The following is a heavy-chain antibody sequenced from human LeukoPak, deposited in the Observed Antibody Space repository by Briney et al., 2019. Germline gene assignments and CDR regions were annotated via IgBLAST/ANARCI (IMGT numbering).Heavy chain of an antibody. J-gene: IGHJ3*02. V-gene: IGHV3-15*01. CDR2: IKSKTDGGTT. CDR1: GFAFSNAW. D-gene: IGHD3-16*01. CDR3: TTDGGVDAFDI. Sequence: RTGGSLRLSCAAPGFAFSNAWMSWVRQAPGKGLEWVGRIKSKTDGGTTDCAAPVKGRFTISRDDSKNTLYLQMNSLKTEDTAVYYCTTDGGVDAFDIWGQGTMVTVSS.